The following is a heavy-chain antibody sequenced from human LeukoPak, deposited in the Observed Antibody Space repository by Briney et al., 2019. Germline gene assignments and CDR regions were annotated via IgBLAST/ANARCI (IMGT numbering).Heavy chain of an antibody. Sequence: PGGSLRLSCAASGFTFRKYWLHWVRQAPGKGLVWVSRINPDDGSTSYADSVKGRFTISRDNAKSTLYLQMNSLRAEDTAVYYCASEILGYDAFDIWGQGTMVTVSS. CDR1: GFTFRKYW. V-gene: IGHV3-74*01. CDR2: INPDDGST. CDR3: ASEILGYDAFDI. J-gene: IGHJ3*02. D-gene: IGHD7-27*01.